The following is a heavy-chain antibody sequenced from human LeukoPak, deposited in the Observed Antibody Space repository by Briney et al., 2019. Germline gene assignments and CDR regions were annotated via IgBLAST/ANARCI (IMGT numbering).Heavy chain of an antibody. V-gene: IGHV4-59*08. CDR3: ARLNGDYTLNAFDI. CDR1: GGSISSYY. Sequence: SETLSLTCTVSGGSISSYYWSWIRQPPGKGLEWIGYIYYSGSTNYNPSLKSRVTISVDTSKNQFSLKLSSVTAADTAVYYCARLNGDYTLNAFDIWGQGTMVTVSS. CDR2: IYYSGST. J-gene: IGHJ3*02. D-gene: IGHD4-17*01.